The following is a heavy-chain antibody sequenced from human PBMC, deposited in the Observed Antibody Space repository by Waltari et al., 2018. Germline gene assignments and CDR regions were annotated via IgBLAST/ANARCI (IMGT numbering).Heavy chain of an antibody. D-gene: IGHD6-6*01. CDR2: INHSGST. CDR1: GGSFSGYY. V-gene: IGHV4-34*01. Sequence: QMQLQQWGAGLLKPSETLSLTCAVYGGSFSGYYWSWIRQPPGKGLEWIGEINHSGSTNYNPSLKSRVTISVDTSKNQFSLKLSSVTAADTAVYYCATVVGSSSPFDYWGQGTLVTVSS. J-gene: IGHJ4*02. CDR3: ATVVGSSSPFDY.